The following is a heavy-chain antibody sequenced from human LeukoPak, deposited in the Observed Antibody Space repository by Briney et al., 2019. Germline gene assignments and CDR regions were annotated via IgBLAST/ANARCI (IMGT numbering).Heavy chain of an antibody. V-gene: IGHV1-18*01. CDR2: ISAYNGNT. CDR1: GYTFTSSG. J-gene: IGHJ4*02. D-gene: IGHD6-13*01. CDR3: ARDRTAAAFDY. Sequence: ASVKPSCKASGYTFTSSGFSWVRQAPRHGLEWMGWISAYNGNTKYAQKVQGRVTMTTDTSTSTAYMELRSLRSDDTALYYCARDRTAAAFDYWGQGTLVTVSS.